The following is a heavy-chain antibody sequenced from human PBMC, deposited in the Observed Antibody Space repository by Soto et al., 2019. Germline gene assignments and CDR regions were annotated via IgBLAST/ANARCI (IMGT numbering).Heavy chain of an antibody. Sequence: EAQLLESGGGLLQPGGSLRLSCAASGFTFNTHAMSWVRQAPGKGLEWVSGISGGGAHTYYPDSVKGRFIISRDNSKKTGALQINSLRAEDTAVYYCAKGPGERRSLDAFELWGQGTLVSVSS. D-gene: IGHD1-1*01. CDR1: GFTFNTHA. CDR3: AKGPGERRSLDAFEL. J-gene: IGHJ3*01. CDR2: ISGGGAHT. V-gene: IGHV3-23*01.